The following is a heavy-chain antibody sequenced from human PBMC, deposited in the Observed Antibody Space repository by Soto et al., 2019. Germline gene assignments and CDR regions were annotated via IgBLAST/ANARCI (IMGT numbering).Heavy chain of an antibody. CDR3: AKALGPYDFWSGYYDAFDI. Sequence: GGSLRLSCAASGFTFSSYGMHWVRQAPGKGLEWVAVISYDGSNKYYADSVKGRFTISRDNSKNTLYLQMNSLRAEDTAVYYCAKALGPYDFWSGYYDAFDIWGQGTMVTVSS. V-gene: IGHV3-30*18. J-gene: IGHJ3*02. CDR2: ISYDGSNK. CDR1: GFTFSSYG. D-gene: IGHD3-3*01.